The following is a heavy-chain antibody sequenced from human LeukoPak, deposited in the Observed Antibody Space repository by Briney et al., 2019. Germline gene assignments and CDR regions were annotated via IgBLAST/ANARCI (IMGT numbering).Heavy chain of an antibody. CDR2: IIPIFGTA. D-gene: IGHD5-18*01. Sequence: SVKVSCKASGGTFSGYAIGWVRQAPGQGLEWMGGIIPIFGTANYAQKFQGRVTITADESTSTAYMELSSLRSEDTAVYYCATPFGDTAMGYWGQGTLVTVSS. CDR1: GGTFSGYA. V-gene: IGHV1-69*13. J-gene: IGHJ4*02. CDR3: ATPFGDTAMGY.